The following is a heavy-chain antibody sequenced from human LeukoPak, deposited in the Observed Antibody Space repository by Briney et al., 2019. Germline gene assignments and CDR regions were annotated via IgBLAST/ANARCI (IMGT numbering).Heavy chain of an antibody. Sequence: GGSLRLSCAVSRLTLSAYSMHWVRQTPGKGLEWLAVISYDKDKEYYADSVRGRFTISRDNSRDTLYLQLSSLRPEDTAVYYCARDPFGGKIFDFWGQGTLVTVSS. CDR2: ISYDKDKE. V-gene: IGHV3-30*03. J-gene: IGHJ4*02. D-gene: IGHD3-16*01. CDR3: ARDPFGGKIFDF. CDR1: RLTLSAYS.